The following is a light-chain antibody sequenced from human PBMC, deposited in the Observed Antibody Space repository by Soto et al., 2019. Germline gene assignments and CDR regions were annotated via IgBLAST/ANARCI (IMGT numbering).Light chain of an antibody. CDR1: QSVSSN. V-gene: IGKV3-15*01. J-gene: IGKJ1*01. CDR2: GAS. Sequence: EIVMTQSPATLSVSPGERATLSCRASQSVSSNLAWYQQKPGQAPRLLISGASTRATGFPARFSGSGSGTEFTLTISSLQSEDFAVYYCQQYYDWPRTFGQGTKVEVK. CDR3: QQYYDWPRT.